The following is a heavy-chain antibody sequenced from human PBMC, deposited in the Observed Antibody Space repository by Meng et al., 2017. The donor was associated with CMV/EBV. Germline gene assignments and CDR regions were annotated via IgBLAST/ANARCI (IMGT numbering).Heavy chain of an antibody. D-gene: IGHD1-26*01. CDR3: ARSVGEPPVYYYGMDV. Sequence: GGSLRLSCAASGFTFSSYAMHWVRQAPGKGLEYVSAISSNGGSTYYADSVKGRFTISRDNSKNTLYLQMGSLRAEDMAVYYCARSVGEPPVYYYGMDVWGQGTTVTVSS. CDR2: ISSNGGST. V-gene: IGHV3-64*02. CDR1: GFTFSSYA. J-gene: IGHJ6*02.